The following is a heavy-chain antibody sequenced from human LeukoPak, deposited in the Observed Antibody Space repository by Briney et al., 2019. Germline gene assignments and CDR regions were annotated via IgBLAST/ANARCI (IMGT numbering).Heavy chain of an antibody. CDR2: INHSGST. CDR1: GGSFSGYY. CDR3: AGLGGSYNFDY. D-gene: IGHD1-26*01. J-gene: IGHJ4*02. V-gene: IGHV4-34*01. Sequence: RASETLSLTCAVSGGSFSGYYWSWIRQPQGKGLEWIGEINHSGSTNYNPSLKSRVTISVDTSKNQFSLKLSSVTAADTAVYYCAGLGGSYNFDYWGQGTLVTVSS.